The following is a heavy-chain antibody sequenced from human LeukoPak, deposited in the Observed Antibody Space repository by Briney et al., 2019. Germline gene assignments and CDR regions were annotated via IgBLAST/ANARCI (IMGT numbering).Heavy chain of an antibody. CDR1: GFPFSTYA. D-gene: IGHD3-22*01. J-gene: IGHJ4*02. CDR2: ITGSGGFT. CDR3: AKDGDYYDSSGYSDY. Sequence: GGSLRLSCAASGFPFSTYAMNWVRQAPGKGLEWVSVITGSGGFTQYADSVKGRFTISRDNSKNTVYLQMNSLRAEDTAVYYCAKDGDYYDSSGYSDYWGQGTLVTVSS. V-gene: IGHV3-23*01.